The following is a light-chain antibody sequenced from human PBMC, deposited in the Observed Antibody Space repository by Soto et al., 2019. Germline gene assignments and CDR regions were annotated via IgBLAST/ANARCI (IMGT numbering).Light chain of an antibody. J-gene: IGKJ5*01. CDR3: QQSYNAPIT. Sequence: DIQMTQSPSSLSASVGDRVTITCRASHKIINYLNWYQQKPGKAPQLLIYVASMLESGVPSRFSGSGSGTDFTLTISSLQPEDFATYYCQQSYNAPITFGQGTRLEIK. CDR1: HKIINY. CDR2: VAS. V-gene: IGKV1-39*01.